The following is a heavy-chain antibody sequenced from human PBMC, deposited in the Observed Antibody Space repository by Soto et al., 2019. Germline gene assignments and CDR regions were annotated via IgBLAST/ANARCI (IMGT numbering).Heavy chain of an antibody. V-gene: IGHV1-58*02. D-gene: IGHD3-22*01. CDR3: AATPHHYYDSSGPIDY. CDR2: IVVGSGNT. CDR1: GFTFTSSA. Sequence: SVKVSCKASGFTFTSSAMQWVRQARGQRLEWIGWIVVGSGNTNYAQKFQERVTITRDMSTSTAYMELSSLRSEDTAVYYCAATPHHYYDSSGPIDYWGQGTLVTVS. J-gene: IGHJ4*02.